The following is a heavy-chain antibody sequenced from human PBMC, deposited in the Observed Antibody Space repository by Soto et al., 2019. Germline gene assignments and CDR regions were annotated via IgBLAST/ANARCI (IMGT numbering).Heavy chain of an antibody. V-gene: IGHV4-59*01. Sequence: SETLSLTCTVSGGSISTYYWSWIRQPPGKGLEWIGYVYYSGSTNYNPSLNSRVTISVDTSKSHFSLKLSSVTAADTAVYYCARDYYGSGSYFNWGQGTLVTVS. D-gene: IGHD3-10*01. J-gene: IGHJ4*02. CDR3: ARDYYGSGSYFN. CDR1: GGSISTYY. CDR2: VYYSGST.